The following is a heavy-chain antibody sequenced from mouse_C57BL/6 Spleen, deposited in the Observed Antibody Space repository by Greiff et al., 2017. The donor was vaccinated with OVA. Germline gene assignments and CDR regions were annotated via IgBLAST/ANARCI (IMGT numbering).Heavy chain of an antibody. CDR1: GYSITSGYY. Sequence: EVQLQQSGPGLVKPSQSLSLTCSVTGYSITSGYYWNWIRQFPGNKLEWMGYISYDGSNNYNPSLKNRISITRDTSKNQFFLKLNSVTTEDTATYYCAREGDYDGYYYWGQGTTLTVSS. CDR2: ISYDGSN. D-gene: IGHD2-3*01. V-gene: IGHV3-6*01. CDR3: AREGDYDGYYY. J-gene: IGHJ2*01.